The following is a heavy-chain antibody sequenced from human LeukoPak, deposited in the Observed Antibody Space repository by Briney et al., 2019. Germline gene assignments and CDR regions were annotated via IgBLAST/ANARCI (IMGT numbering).Heavy chain of an antibody. CDR1: GFTLSSYA. D-gene: IGHD2-2*01. CDR2: IIVSGGST. V-gene: IGHV3-23*01. J-gene: IGHJ3*02. Sequence: PGRSLRLSCAASGFTLSSYAMSCVRVAPGKGLEWVSGIIVSGGSTYYADYVKGRFTISRDNSKNTLYLQMNSLRAEDTVVYYCAKRVVVPAGGGAFHIWGQGTMVTVSS. CDR3: AKRVVVPAGGGAFHI.